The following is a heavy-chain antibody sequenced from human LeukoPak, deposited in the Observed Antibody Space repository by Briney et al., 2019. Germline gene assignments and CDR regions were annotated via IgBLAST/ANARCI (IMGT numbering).Heavy chain of an antibody. CDR3: ARDLLWFGELNWFDP. J-gene: IGHJ5*02. D-gene: IGHD3-10*01. CDR2: IYNSGNT. CDR1: GYSISSGYY. V-gene: IGHV4-38-2*02. Sequence: SETLSLTCTISGYSISSGYYWGWIRQPPGKGLEWIGSIYNSGNTYYNPSLKSRVTMSVDTSKNQFSLKLSSVTAADTAVYYCARDLLWFGELNWFDPWGQGTLVTVSS.